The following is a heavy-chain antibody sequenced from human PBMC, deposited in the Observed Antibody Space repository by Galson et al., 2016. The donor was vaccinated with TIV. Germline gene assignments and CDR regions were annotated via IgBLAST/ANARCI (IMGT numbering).Heavy chain of an antibody. V-gene: IGHV2-70*11. CDR2: IDYDDDK. CDR1: GFSLTTRGMC. CDR3: ARAEGLGLDQ. D-gene: IGHD1-26*01. J-gene: IGHJ4*02. Sequence: PALVKPTQTLTLTCTFSGFSLTTRGMCVSWIRQPPGKALEWLARIDYDDDKYYSTSLKSRLTISRDTSKNQVVLTMTKMDPVDTATYYCARAEGLGLDQWGQGTLVTVSS.